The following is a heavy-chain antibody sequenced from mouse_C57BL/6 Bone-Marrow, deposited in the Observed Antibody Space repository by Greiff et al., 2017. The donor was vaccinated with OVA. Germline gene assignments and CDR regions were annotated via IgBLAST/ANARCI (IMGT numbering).Heavy chain of an antibody. J-gene: IGHJ3*01. CDR1: GFTFSSYG. CDR2: ISSGGSYT. D-gene: IGHD4-1*01. Sequence: EVKLVESGGDLVKPGGSLKLSCAASGFTFSSYGMSWVRQTPDKRLEWVATISSGGSYTYYPDSVKGRFTISRDNAKNTLYLQMSSLKSEDTAMYYCARRGSAWFAYWGQGTLVTVSA. V-gene: IGHV5-6*02. CDR3: ARRGSAWFAY.